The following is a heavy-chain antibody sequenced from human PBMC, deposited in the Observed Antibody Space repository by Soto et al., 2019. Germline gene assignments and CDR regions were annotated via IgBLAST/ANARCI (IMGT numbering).Heavy chain of an antibody. CDR3: AKDRDYPRDYFHY. J-gene: IGHJ4*02. CDR1: GFTFNNYA. V-gene: IGHV3-23*01. Sequence: PGGSLRLCCAASGFTFNNYAMSWVRQAPGKGLELVSAISANGQGIYYADSVKGRFIISRDNSKNTVFLHMDSLTAEDTAVYYCAKDRDYPRDYFHYWGQGTLVTVSS. CDR2: ISANGQGI. D-gene: IGHD3-10*01.